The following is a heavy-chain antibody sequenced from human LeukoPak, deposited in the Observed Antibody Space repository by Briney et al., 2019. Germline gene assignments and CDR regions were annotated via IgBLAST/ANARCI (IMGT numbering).Heavy chain of an antibody. CDR2: IYSGGST. J-gene: IGHJ4*02. Sequence: PGGSLRLSCEASGFSFKYYDMSWVRQAPGKGLEWVSVIYSGGSTYYADSVKGRFTISRDNSKNTLYLQMNSLRAEDTAVYYCASGGSSGYYHPFDYWGQGTLVTVSS. CDR1: GFSFKYYD. V-gene: IGHV3-66*01. D-gene: IGHD3-22*01. CDR3: ASGGSSGYYHPFDY.